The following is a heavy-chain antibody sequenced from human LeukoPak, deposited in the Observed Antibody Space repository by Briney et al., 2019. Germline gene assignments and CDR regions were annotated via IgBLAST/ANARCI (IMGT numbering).Heavy chain of an antibody. Sequence: GGSLRLSCAGSGFIFNNYAMHWIRQPPGKGLEWVSGISWNSGSIDYADSVKGRFTISRDNAKNSLYLQMNSLRVEDTAFYYCAKDNRRHYTSGPNPDSLHWGQGALVTVSS. CDR1: GFIFNNYA. D-gene: IGHD6-19*01. CDR2: ISWNSGSI. V-gene: IGHV3-9*01. J-gene: IGHJ4*02. CDR3: AKDNRRHYTSGPNPDSLH.